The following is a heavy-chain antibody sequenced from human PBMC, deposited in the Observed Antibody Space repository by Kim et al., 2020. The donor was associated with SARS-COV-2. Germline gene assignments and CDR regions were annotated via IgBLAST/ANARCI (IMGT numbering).Heavy chain of an antibody. Sequence: NPSLRGRVTISLATSKNQLSRRLTSVTAADTAVYYCARQGDQLRSPLFDYWGQGTLVTVSS. V-gene: IGHV4-39*01. CDR3: ARQGDQLRSPLFDY. D-gene: IGHD2-2*01. J-gene: IGHJ4*02.